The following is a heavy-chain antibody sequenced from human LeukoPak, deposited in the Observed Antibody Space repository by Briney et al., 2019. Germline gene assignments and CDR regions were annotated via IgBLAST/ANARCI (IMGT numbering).Heavy chain of an antibody. J-gene: IGHJ6*02. CDR2: IYTSGST. D-gene: IGHD6-13*01. CDR3: ARQIIAAGKNYYGMDV. V-gene: IGHV4-4*07. Sequence: PSETLSLTCTVSGGSISSYYWTWIRQPAGKGLEWIGRIYTSGSTNYNPSLKSRVTMSVDTSNNQFSLNLSSVTAADTAVYCCARQIIAAGKNYYGMDVWGQGTTVTVSS. CDR1: GGSISSYY.